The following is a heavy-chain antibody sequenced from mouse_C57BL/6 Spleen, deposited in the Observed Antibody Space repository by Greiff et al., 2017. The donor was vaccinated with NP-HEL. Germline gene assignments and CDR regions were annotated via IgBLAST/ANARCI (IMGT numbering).Heavy chain of an antibody. Sequence: VQLQQSGAELVRPGTSVKLSCKASGYTFTSYWMHWVKQRPGQGLEWIGVIDPSDSYTNYNQKFKGKATLTVDPSTSTAYMQLSSLTPEVSAVYYCARRNTSYGSRPYFDYWGQGTTLTVSS. V-gene: IGHV1-59*01. D-gene: IGHD1-1*01. CDR3: ARRNTSYGSRPYFDY. J-gene: IGHJ2*01. CDR2: IDPSDSYT. CDR1: GYTFTSYW.